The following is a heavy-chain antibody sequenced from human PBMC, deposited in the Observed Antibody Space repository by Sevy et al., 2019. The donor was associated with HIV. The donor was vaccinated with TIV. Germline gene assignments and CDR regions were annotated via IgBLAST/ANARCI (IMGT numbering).Heavy chain of an antibody. CDR2: VFHTGFT. CDR3: ARDVGTVTAPGAFDI. CDR1: GGSISSSAYS. D-gene: IGHD2-21*02. Sequence: SETLSLTCAVSGGSISSSAYSWNWIRQPPGKGLEWIGYVFHTGFTSYSPSLKSRVTIPVDRSKNQFTLKMTSMTAADTAVYYCARDVGTVTAPGAFDIWGQGTMVTVSS. J-gene: IGHJ3*02. V-gene: IGHV4-30-2*01.